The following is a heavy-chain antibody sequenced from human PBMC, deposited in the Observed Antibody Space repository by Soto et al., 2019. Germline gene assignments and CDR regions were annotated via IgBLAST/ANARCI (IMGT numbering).Heavy chain of an antibody. CDR2: ISYDGSNK. J-gene: IGHJ6*02. Sequence: QVQLVESGGGVVQPGRSLRLSCAASGFTFSSYAMHWVRQAPGKGLEWVAVISYDGSNKYYADSVKGRFTISRDNSKNTLYLQMNSLRAEDTAVYYCARSPYSCSPHDYYYGMDVWGQGTTVTVSS. CDR3: ARSPYSCSPHDYYYGMDV. D-gene: IGHD6-6*01. CDR1: GFTFSSYA. V-gene: IGHV3-30-3*01.